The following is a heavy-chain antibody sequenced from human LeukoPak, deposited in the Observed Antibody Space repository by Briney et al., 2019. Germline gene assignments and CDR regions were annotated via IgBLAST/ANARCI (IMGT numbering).Heavy chain of an antibody. CDR1: GFTFSGSA. V-gene: IGHV3-73*01. D-gene: IGHD7-27*01. J-gene: IGHJ4*02. Sequence: PGGSLRLSCAASGFTFSGSAMHWVRQASGKGLEWVGRIRSKANSYATAYAASVKGRFTISRDDSKNTAYLQTNSLKTEDTAVYYCTRLVYNSTTGGYWGQGTLVTVSS. CDR3: TRLVYNSTTGGY. CDR2: IRSKANSYAT.